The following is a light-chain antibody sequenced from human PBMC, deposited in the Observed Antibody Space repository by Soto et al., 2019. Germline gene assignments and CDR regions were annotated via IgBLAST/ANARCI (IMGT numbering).Light chain of an antibody. V-gene: IGKV1-5*03. CDR3: QHYNSYSEFS. Sequence: DIQMTQSPSTLSGSVGDRVTITCRASQTISSWLAWYQQKPGKAPKLLIYKASTLKSGVPSRFSGSGSGTEFTLTISSLQPDDFATYYCQHYNSYSEFSFGPGTKVDIK. CDR2: KAS. J-gene: IGKJ3*01. CDR1: QTISSW.